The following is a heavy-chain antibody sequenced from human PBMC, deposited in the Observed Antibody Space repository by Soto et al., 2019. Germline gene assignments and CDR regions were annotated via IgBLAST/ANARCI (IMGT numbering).Heavy chain of an antibody. Sequence: SVKVSCKASGGTFSSYAISWVRQAPGQGLEWMGGIIPIFGTANYAQKFQGRVTITADESTSTAYMELSSLRSEDTAVYYCAREDSSSSGVGNWFDPWGQGTLVTVSS. CDR1: GGTFSSYA. V-gene: IGHV1-69*13. D-gene: IGHD6-6*01. J-gene: IGHJ5*02. CDR2: IIPIFGTA. CDR3: AREDSSSSGVGNWFDP.